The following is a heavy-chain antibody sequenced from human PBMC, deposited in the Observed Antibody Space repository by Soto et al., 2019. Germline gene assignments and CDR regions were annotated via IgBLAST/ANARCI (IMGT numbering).Heavy chain of an antibody. Sequence: VLLQESGPGLLRPSETLSLTCTVSDDSFRGADYYWSWILQPLGKGPEWIGYTYYNGDTKYNPALKSRVTMSVDTSKNQFSLRLCSVTAADTAVYFCARGPGYIDGSRTFDFWGRGILVTVSS. V-gene: IGHV4-30-4*02. CDR2: TYYNGDT. J-gene: IGHJ4*02. D-gene: IGHD6-25*01. CDR1: DDSFRGADYY. CDR3: ARGPGYIDGSRTFDF.